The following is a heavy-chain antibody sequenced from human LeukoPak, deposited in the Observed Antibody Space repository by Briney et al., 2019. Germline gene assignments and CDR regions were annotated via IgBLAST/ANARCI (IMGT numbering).Heavy chain of an antibody. V-gene: IGHV4-4*07. CDR1: GGSISSFS. CDR3: ARWSSGSYYYVDY. CDR2: MYSSGSS. Sequence: SETLSLTCTVSGGSISSFSWSWIRQPAGKGLEWIGRMYSSGSSNYNPSLKSRVSMSVDTSKNQFSLKLSSVTAADTAVYYCARWSSGSYYYVDYWSQGTLVTVSS. D-gene: IGHD3-22*01. J-gene: IGHJ4*02.